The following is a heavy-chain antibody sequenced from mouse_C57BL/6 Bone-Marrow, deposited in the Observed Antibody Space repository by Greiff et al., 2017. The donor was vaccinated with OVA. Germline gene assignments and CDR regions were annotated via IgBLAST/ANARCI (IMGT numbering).Heavy chain of an antibody. CDR2: ISDGGSYT. Sequence: EVQGVESGGGLVKPGGSLKLSCAASGFTFSSYAMSWVRQTPEKRLEWVATISDGGSYTYYPDNVKGRFTISRDNAKNNLYLQMSHLKYEDTAMYYCARDPYWGQGTLVTVSA. V-gene: IGHV5-4*01. CDR1: GFTFSSYA. CDR3: ARDPY. J-gene: IGHJ3*01.